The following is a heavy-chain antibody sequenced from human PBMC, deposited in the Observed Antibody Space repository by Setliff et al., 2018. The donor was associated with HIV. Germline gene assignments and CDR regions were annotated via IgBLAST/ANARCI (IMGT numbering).Heavy chain of an antibody. Sequence: PGGSLRLSCAASGFTVSGNYMIWVRQAPNKGLEWVSLIYNAGDAYYADSVKGGFTISRDNSKNTLYLQMNNLRVEDTAVYFCAKTASYYLPADYWGRGTLVTVSS. V-gene: IGHV3-66*01. CDR3: AKTASYYLPADY. D-gene: IGHD2-21*02. CDR1: GFTVSGNY. CDR2: IYNAGDA. J-gene: IGHJ4*02.